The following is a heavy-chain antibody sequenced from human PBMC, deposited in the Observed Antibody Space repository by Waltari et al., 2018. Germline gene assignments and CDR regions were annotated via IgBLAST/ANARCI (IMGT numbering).Heavy chain of an antibody. CDR3: TTDGGSGATY. D-gene: IGHD1-26*01. CDR1: GFTFSNAW. V-gene: IGHV3-15*01. CDR2: IKSKPDGVTT. Sequence: EVQLVESGGGLVKPGGSLSLSCAASGFTFSNAWMSWVRQAPGKGLEWVGRIKSKPDGVTTDYAAPVKGRFTISRDDSKNTLYLQMNILKTEDTAVYYCTTDGGSGATYWGQGTLVTVSS. J-gene: IGHJ4*02.